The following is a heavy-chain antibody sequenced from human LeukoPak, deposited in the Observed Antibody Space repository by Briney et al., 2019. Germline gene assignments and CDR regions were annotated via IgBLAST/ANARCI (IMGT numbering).Heavy chain of an antibody. CDR1: GFTFSSYS. Sequence: GGSLRLSCAASGFTFSSYSMNWVRQAPGKGLEWLSFITGSSGYRYYSDSVKGRFTISRDDAKNSLWQQMNSLRAEDTAVYYCARVRSGYYIDCWGQGTLVTVSS. V-gene: IGHV3-21*01. CDR2: ITGSSGYR. D-gene: IGHD3-3*01. J-gene: IGHJ4*02. CDR3: ARVRSGYYIDC.